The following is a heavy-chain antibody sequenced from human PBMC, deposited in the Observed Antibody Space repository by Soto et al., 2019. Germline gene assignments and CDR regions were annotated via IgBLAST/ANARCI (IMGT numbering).Heavy chain of an antibody. D-gene: IGHD1-20*01. CDR3: SRAPGYNWNSRAGDI. CDR2: IYYSGST. J-gene: IGHJ3*02. Sequence: PSETMSLTCTVSVGSISSYYWSWIRQPPGKGLEWIGYIYYSGSTNYNPSLKSRVTISVDTSKNQFSLKLSSVTAADTAVYYCSRAPGYNWNSRAGDIWGQGKSGTVS. CDR1: VGSISSYY. V-gene: IGHV4-59*01.